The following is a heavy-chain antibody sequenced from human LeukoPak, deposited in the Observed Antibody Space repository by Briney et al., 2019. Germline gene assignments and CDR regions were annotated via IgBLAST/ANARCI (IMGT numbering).Heavy chain of an antibody. J-gene: IGHJ4*02. CDR2: IYPGDSDT. Sequence: GESLKISCKGSGYSFTSYWIGWVRQMPGKGLEWMGIIYPGDSDTRYSPSFQGQVTTSADKSISTAYLQWSSLKASDTAMYYCARKAYDFWSGYYFDYWGQGTLVTVSS. V-gene: IGHV5-51*01. D-gene: IGHD3-3*01. CDR1: GYSFTSYW. CDR3: ARKAYDFWSGYYFDY.